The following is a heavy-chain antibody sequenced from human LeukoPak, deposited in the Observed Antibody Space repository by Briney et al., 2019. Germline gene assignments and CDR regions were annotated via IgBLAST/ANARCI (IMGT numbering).Heavy chain of an antibody. D-gene: IGHD6-6*01. Sequence: ASVKVSCKASGYTFISYYMHWVRQAPGQGLEWMGWINPNSGGTNFAQKFQGRVTMTRDTSISTAYMELSSLRSDDTAVYYCARDLMGSGYSSSSWYFQHWGQGTLVTVSS. CDR2: INPNSGGT. CDR1: GYTFISYY. J-gene: IGHJ1*01. CDR3: ARDLMGSGYSSSSWYFQH. V-gene: IGHV1-2*02.